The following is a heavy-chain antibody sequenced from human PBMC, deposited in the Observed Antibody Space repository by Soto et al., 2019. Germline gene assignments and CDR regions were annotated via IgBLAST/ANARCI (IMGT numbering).Heavy chain of an antibody. V-gene: IGHV1-18*01. Sequence: GASVKVSCKASGYTFTSYGISWVRQAPGQGLEWMGWISAYNGNTNYAQKLQGRVTMTTDTSTSTAYMELRSLRSDDTAVYYCARSIRYCSGGSCYSVGYFDYWGQGTLVTVSS. CDR2: ISAYNGNT. CDR1: GYTFTSYG. D-gene: IGHD2-15*01. CDR3: ARSIRYCSGGSCYSVGYFDY. J-gene: IGHJ4*02.